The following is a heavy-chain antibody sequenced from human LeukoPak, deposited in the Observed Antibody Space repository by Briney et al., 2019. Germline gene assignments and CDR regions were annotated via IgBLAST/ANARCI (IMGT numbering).Heavy chain of an antibody. D-gene: IGHD2-21*02. CDR1: GGSISSYY. V-gene: IGHV4-59*08. Sequence: SETLSLTCTVSGGSISSYYWSWIRQPPGKGLEWIGYIYYSGSTNYNPSLKSRVTISVDTSKSQFSLKLSSVTAADTAVYYCARHVGYCGGDCYSSDFDYWGQGTLVTVSS. CDR3: ARHVGYCGGDCYSSDFDY. CDR2: IYYSGST. J-gene: IGHJ4*02.